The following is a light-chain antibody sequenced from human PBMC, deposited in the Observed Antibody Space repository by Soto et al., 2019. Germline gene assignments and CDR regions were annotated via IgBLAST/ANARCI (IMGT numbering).Light chain of an antibody. CDR2: GNS. Sequence: QSVLTQPPSVSGAPGQRVTISCTGSSSNIGAGYDVHWYQQLPGTAPKLLIYGNSNRPSGVPDRFSGSKPGTSASLAITGLHAEDEADYYCQSYDSSLSALFGTGTKLTVL. J-gene: IGLJ1*01. V-gene: IGLV1-40*01. CDR3: QSYDSSLSAL. CDR1: SSNIGAGYD.